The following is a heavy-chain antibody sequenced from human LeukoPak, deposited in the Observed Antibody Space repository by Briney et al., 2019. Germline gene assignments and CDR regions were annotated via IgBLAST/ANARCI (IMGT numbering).Heavy chain of an antibody. V-gene: IGHV3-21*04. Sequence: GGSLRLSCTASEFSFGTYSMNWVRQAPGKGLEWVSAISSTSSHIYHADSVKGRFTISRDNAKNSLYLQMNSLRADDTAVYYCAKKGITVAGTPFFDYWGQGTLVTVSS. CDR1: EFSFGTYS. CDR3: AKKGITVAGTPFFDY. CDR2: ISSTSSHI. J-gene: IGHJ4*02. D-gene: IGHD6-19*01.